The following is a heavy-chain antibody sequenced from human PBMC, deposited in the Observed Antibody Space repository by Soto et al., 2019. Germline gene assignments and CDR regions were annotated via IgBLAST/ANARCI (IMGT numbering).Heavy chain of an antibody. Sequence: QVQLVESGGGVVQPGRSLRLSCAASGFTFSSYAMHWVRQAPGKGLEWVAVISYDGSNKYYADSVKGRFTISRDNSENTLYLQMNSLRAEDTAVYYCARDSYSSSWDYWGQGTLVTVSS. CDR2: ISYDGSNK. D-gene: IGHD6-13*01. CDR1: GFTFSSYA. V-gene: IGHV3-30-3*01. J-gene: IGHJ4*02. CDR3: ARDSYSSSWDY.